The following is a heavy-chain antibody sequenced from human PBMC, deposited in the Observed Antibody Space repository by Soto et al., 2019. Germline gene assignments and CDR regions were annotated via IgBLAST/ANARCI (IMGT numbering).Heavy chain of an antibody. J-gene: IGHJ5*02. CDR2: INPNSGGT. D-gene: IGHD2-15*01. Sequence: ASVKVSCKASGYTFTGYYMHWVRQAPGQGLEWMGWINPNSGGTNYAQKFQGWVTMTRDTSISTAYMELSRLRSDDTAVYYCARDVGLYCSGGSCYQGNWLDPWGQGTLVTVYS. V-gene: IGHV1-2*04. CDR3: ARDVGLYCSGGSCYQGNWLDP. CDR1: GYTFTGYY.